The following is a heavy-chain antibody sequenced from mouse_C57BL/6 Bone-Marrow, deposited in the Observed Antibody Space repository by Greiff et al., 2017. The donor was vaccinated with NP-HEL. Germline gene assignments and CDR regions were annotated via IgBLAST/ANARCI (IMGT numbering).Heavy chain of an antibody. CDR2: ISSGSSTI. CDR1: GFTFSDYG. J-gene: IGHJ1*03. Sequence: EVQLVESGGGLVKPGGSLKLSCAASGFTFSDYGMHWVRQAPEKGLEWVAYISSGSSTIYYADTVKGRFTISRDNAKNTLFLQMTSLRSEDTAMYYCARLQLRYFDVWGTGTTVTVSS. D-gene: IGHD6-1*01. CDR3: ARLQLRYFDV. V-gene: IGHV5-17*01.